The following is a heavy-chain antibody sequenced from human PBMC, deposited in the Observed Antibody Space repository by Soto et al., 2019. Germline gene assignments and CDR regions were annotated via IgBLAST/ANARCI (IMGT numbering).Heavy chain of an antibody. CDR3: ARERPDGSRTAP. CDR2: IYYSGST. J-gene: IGHJ5*02. V-gene: IGHV4-30-4*01. D-gene: IGHD6-13*01. CDR1: GGSISSGDYY. Sequence: QVQLQESGPGLVKPSQTLSLTCTVSGGSISSGDYYWSWIRQPPGKGLEWIGYIYYSGSTYYNPSLKCCVTISVDTSRTQFSLKLTSVTAADTAVYYCARERPDGSRTAPWGQGTLVTVSS.